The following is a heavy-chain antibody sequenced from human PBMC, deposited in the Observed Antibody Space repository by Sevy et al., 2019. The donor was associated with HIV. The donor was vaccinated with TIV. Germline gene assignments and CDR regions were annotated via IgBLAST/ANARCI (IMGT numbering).Heavy chain of an antibody. D-gene: IGHD3-9*01. J-gene: IGHJ6*02. CDR3: AKTILSSHYYNYGMVV. Sequence: GGSLRLSCVASGLNLDNYAIHWVRQAPGRGLEWVSGISWKTGTRGCADSVKGRFTISRDNAKNSLYLQMNRLRPEDTALYYCAKTILSSHYYNYGMVVWGQGTMVTVSS. CDR2: ISWKTGTR. CDR1: GLNLDNYA. V-gene: IGHV3-9*01.